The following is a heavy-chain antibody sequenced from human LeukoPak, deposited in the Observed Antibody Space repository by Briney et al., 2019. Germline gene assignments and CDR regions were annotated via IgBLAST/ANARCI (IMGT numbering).Heavy chain of an antibody. V-gene: IGHV3-23*01. CDR3: AKDGHLRFLEWLSRNYFDY. Sequence: PGGSLRLSCAASGFTFSSYAMSWVRQAPGKGLEWVSAIGGSGGSTYYADSVKGRFTISRDNSKNTLYLQMNSLRAEDTAVYYCAKDGHLRFLEWLSRNYFDYWGQGTLVTVSS. CDR2: IGGSGGST. CDR1: GFTFSSYA. D-gene: IGHD3-3*01. J-gene: IGHJ4*02.